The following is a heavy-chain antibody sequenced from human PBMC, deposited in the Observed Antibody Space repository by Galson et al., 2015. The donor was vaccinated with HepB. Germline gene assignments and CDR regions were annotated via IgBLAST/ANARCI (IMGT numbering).Heavy chain of an antibody. V-gene: IGHV3-15*01. CDR3: TTVGVTTKGYYYYYYMDV. D-gene: IGHD4-11*01. J-gene: IGHJ6*03. CDR1: RVTFSNAG. CDR2: IKSNTGGGTT. Sequence: SLRLSCAASRVTFSNAGMSWVRQAPGKGLEWVGRIKSNTGGGTTDYAAPVKGKFTISRDDSKNTLYLQMNSLKTEDTAVYYCTTVGVTTKGYYYYYYMDVWGKGTTVTVSS.